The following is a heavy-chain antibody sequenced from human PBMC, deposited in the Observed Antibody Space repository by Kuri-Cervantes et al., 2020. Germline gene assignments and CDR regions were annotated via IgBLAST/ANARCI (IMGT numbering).Heavy chain of an antibody. J-gene: IGHJ4*02. CDR1: GFTFSNAW. Sequence: GGSLRLSCAASGFTFSNAWMSWVRQAPGKGLEWVSAISGSGGSTYYADSVKGRFTISRDNSKNTLYLQMNSLRAEDTAVYYCAKDEQEWFETWGYWGQGTLVTVSS. CDR2: ISGSGGST. V-gene: IGHV3-23*01. CDR3: AKDEQEWFETWGY. D-gene: IGHD3-3*01.